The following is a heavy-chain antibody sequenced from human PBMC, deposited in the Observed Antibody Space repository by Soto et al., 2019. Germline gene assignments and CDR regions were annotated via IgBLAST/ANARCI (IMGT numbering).Heavy chain of an antibody. D-gene: IGHD1-20*01. CDR1: GYTFTAYH. CDR2: INPNDGGK. J-gene: IGHJ5*02. V-gene: IGHV1-2*02. Sequence: GASVKVSCKASGYTFTAYHMHWVRQAPGQGLEWMGWINPNDGGKIYAQKFQGRLTLTRDTSISTAYMELRGLTAGDTAIYYCARDFAPAEHNHNDAYNWADPWGRGTLVTVSS. CDR3: ARDFAPAEHNHNDAYNWADP.